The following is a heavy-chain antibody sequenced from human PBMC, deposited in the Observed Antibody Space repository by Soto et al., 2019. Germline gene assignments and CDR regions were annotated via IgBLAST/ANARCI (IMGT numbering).Heavy chain of an antibody. D-gene: IGHD2-15*01. J-gene: IGHJ5*02. Sequence: GGSLRLSCAASGFTFSIYGMHWVRHAPGKGLEWVAVISYDGSNKYYADSVKGRFTISRDNSKNTLYLQMNSLRAEDTAVYYCAKDYRGYCSGGSCRPFDPWGQGTLVTVSS. CDR2: ISYDGSNK. CDR3: AKDYRGYCSGGSCRPFDP. CDR1: GFTFSIYG. V-gene: IGHV3-30*18.